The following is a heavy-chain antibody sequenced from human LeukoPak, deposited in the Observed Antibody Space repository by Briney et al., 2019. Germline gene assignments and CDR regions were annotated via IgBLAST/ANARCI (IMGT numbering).Heavy chain of an antibody. CDR2: INPNSGGI. Sequence: ASVKVSCKASGYTFTGYYMHWVRQAPGQGLEWMGWINPNSGGINYAQKFQGRVTMTRDTSISTAYMELSRLRSDDTAVYYCAREGGYYYDSSGYYSTWGQGTLVTVSS. D-gene: IGHD3-22*01. CDR3: AREGGYYYDSSGYYST. J-gene: IGHJ5*02. V-gene: IGHV1-2*02. CDR1: GYTFTGYY.